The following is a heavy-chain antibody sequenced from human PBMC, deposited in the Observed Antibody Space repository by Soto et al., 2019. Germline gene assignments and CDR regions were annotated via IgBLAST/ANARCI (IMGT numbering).Heavy chain of an antibody. V-gene: IGHV3-30-3*01. CDR2: ISYDGSNT. J-gene: IGHJ4*01. D-gene: IGHD3-22*01. CDR3: PRDRYYDATLVEY. Sequence: QVQLVESGGGVVQPGRSLRLFCAASGFTFSNYAMHWVRQAPGKGLEWVAVISYDGSNTYYADSVKGRFTISRDNSKNTLYLQMNSLGAEDTSVYYCPRDRYYDATLVEYWGHGTLVTVSS. CDR1: GFTFSNYA.